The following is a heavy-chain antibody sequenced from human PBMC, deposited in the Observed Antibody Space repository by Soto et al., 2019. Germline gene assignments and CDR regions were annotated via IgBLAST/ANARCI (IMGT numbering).Heavy chain of an antibody. CDR2: IIPIFGTA. J-gene: IGHJ4*02. Sequence: QVQLVQSGGEAKKPGSSVKISCKASGGTFSSYAITWVRLAPGQGLEWMGGIIPIFGTANYAQKFQGRVTITADESTSTAYMELSSLRSEDTAVYYCARGITIFRVANDPLDYWGQGTLVTVSS. V-gene: IGHV1-69*01. CDR3: ARGITIFRVANDPLDY. D-gene: IGHD3-3*01. CDR1: GGTFSSYA.